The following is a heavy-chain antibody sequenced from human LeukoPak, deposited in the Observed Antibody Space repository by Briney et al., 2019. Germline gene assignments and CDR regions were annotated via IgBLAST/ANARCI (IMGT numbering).Heavy chain of an antibody. CDR1: GYSFTSYW. D-gene: IGHD6-13*01. J-gene: IGHJ4*02. CDR2: IYPHDSNT. V-gene: IGHV5-51*01. Sequence: GESLKISCKGSGYSFTSYWIAWVRQMPGKGLEWMGMIYPHDSNTRYSPSFQGQVTISADKSISTAYLQWSSLKASDTAMYYCARSRGTYSSWLDYWGQGTLVTVSS. CDR3: ARSRGTYSSWLDY.